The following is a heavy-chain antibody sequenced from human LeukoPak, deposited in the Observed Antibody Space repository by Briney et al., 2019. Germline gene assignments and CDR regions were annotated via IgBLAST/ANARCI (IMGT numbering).Heavy chain of an antibody. CDR3: AKDYYDSSGYYYVSWYFDL. J-gene: IGHJ2*01. V-gene: IGHV4-59*05. Sequence: GSLRVSCAASGFTFSSYSMNWVRQPPGNGLEWIGSIYYSGSTYYNPSLKSRVTISVDTSKNQFSLKLSSVTAADTAVYYCAKDYYDSSGYYYVSWYFDLWGRGTLVTVSS. CDR2: IYYSGST. D-gene: IGHD3-22*01. CDR1: GFTFSSYSMN.